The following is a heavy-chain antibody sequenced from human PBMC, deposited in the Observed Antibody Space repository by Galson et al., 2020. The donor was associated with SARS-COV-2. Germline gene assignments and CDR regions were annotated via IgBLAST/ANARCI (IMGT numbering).Heavy chain of an antibody. CDR2: IYSEGSST. CDR3: ARRDMGNDYFDY. Sequence: ETLSLTCAASGFTFSSYWMHWVRQAPGKGLVWVSRIYSEGSSTSYADSVKGRFTISGDNAKNTLYLQMNSLRAEDTAVYYCARRDMGNDYFDYWCLGTLVTVAS. J-gene: IGHJ4*02. D-gene: IGHD7-27*01. CDR1: GFTFSSYW. V-gene: IGHV3-74*01.